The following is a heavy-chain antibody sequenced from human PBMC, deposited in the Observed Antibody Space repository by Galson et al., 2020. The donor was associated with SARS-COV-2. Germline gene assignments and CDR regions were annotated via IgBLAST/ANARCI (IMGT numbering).Heavy chain of an antibody. J-gene: IGHJ3*01. CDR2: ITYDGSNK. Sequence: GGTLRLSCAASGFTFSSNGMHCVRQAPGKGLEWVAVITYDGSNKNYADSVKGRFTISRDNSKNTLYLQMNSLRAEDTAVYYCARGGHSYYYGSSGYDDAVDFWCQGTMFTFSS. CDR3: ARGGHSYYYGSSGYDDAVDF. CDR1: GFTFSSNG. V-gene: IGHV3-30*03. D-gene: IGHD3-22*01.